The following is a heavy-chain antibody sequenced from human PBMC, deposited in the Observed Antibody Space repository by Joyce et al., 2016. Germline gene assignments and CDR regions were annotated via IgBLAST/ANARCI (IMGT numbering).Heavy chain of an antibody. D-gene: IGHD3-3*01. Sequence: EMQLAESGGGLVKPGGSLRLSCTGSGFTFKSYTMTWVRQAPGKGLEWLSSISSNSGYICYVDSVRGRLTISRDNAKNSLYLQMNTLRVEDTAVYYCARNYDFWSGSPFDPRGQRTQVTVSS. CDR2: ISSNSGYI. CDR3: ARNYDFWSGSPFDP. CDR1: GFTFKSYT. J-gene: IGHJ5*02. V-gene: IGHV3-21*01.